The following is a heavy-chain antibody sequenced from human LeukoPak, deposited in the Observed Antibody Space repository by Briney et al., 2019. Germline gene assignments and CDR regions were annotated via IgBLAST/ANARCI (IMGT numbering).Heavy chain of an antibody. Sequence: PSETLSLTCTVSGGSISTSSYYWGWVRQPPGKGLEWIGNIFYSGSTYYSPSLKSRVTISVDTSKNQFSLKLSSVTAADTAVYYCARVSPGGGPLSNYYYYYMDVWGKGTTVTISS. CDR1: GGSISTSSYY. CDR2: IFYSGST. CDR3: ARVSPGGGPLSNYYYYYMDV. V-gene: IGHV4-39*07. J-gene: IGHJ6*03. D-gene: IGHD2-15*01.